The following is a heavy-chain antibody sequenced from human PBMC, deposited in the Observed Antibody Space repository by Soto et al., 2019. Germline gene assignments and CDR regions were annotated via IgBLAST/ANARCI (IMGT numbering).Heavy chain of an antibody. V-gene: IGHV3-21*01. J-gene: IGHJ3*02. D-gene: IGHD3-16*02. CDR2: ISSSSSYI. CDR3: ARDLNLGELSLYPGAFDI. Sequence: GGSLRLSCAASGFTFSSYSMNWVRQAPGKGLEWVSSISSSSSYIYYADSVKGRFTISRDNAKNSLYLQMNSLRAEDTAVYYCARDLNLGELSLYPGAFDIWGQGTMVTVSS. CDR1: GFTFSSYS.